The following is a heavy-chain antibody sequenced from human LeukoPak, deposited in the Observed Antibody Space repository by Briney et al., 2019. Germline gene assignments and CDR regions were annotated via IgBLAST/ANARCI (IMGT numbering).Heavy chain of an antibody. Sequence: SETLSLTCTVSGGSISSYYWSWIRQSPGKGLEWIGYIYYSGSTNYNPSLKSRVTISVDTSKNQFSLKLSSVTAADTAVYYCARTRLETDEFYFDYWGQGTLVTVSS. CDR2: IYYSGST. CDR1: GGSISSYY. V-gene: IGHV4-59*01. D-gene: IGHD3-10*01. J-gene: IGHJ4*02. CDR3: ARTRLETDEFYFDY.